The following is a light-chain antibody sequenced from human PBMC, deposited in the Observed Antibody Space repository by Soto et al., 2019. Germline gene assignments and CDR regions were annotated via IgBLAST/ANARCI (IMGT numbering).Light chain of an antibody. V-gene: IGLV2-23*02. J-gene: IGLJ1*01. CDR2: VVG. Sequence: QSALTQPASVSGSPGQSITISCTGTSSDVGSYNLVSWYQHHPGKAPKLMIYVVGKRPSGASSRFSGSKSGNTASLTISGLQAEDEADYYCCSYAGSGTPYVFGTGTKVT. CDR3: CSYAGSGTPYV. CDR1: SSDVGSYNL.